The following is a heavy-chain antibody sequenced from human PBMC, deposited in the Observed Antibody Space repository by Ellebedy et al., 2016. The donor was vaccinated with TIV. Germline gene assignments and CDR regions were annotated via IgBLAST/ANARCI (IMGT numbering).Heavy chain of an antibody. Sequence: GESLKISCGASGFIFSDYYMTWIRQAPGKGLEYVSGISNDGGTAFPADSVKGRFTISRDNSRNTLSLQMTSLRTEDTAVYYCVRGYFFDDWGQGTLVTVSS. CDR2: ISNDGGTA. CDR1: GFIFSDYY. V-gene: IGHV3-64D*06. CDR3: VRGYFFDD. J-gene: IGHJ4*02.